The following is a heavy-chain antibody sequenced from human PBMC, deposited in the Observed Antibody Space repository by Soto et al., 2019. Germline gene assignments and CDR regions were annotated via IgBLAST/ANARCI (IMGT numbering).Heavy chain of an antibody. CDR3: ARPPGIAAAGTPWFDP. J-gene: IGHJ5*02. D-gene: IGHD6-13*01. CDR2: MNPNSGNT. CDR1: GYTFTSYD. Sequence: QVQLVQSGAEVKKPGASVKVSCKASGYTFTSYDINWVRQATGQGLEWMGWMNPNSGNTGYAQKFQGRVTMTRNTSISTADMELSSLRSEDTAVYYCARPPGIAAAGTPWFDPWGQGTLVTVSS. V-gene: IGHV1-8*01.